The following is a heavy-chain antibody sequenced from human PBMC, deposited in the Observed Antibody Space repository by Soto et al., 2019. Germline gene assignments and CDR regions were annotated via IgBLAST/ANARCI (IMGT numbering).Heavy chain of an antibody. V-gene: IGHV4-34*01. CDR1: GGSFSGYY. D-gene: IGHD3-3*01. Sequence: SETLSLTCAVYGGSFSGYYWSWIRQPPGKGLEWIGEINHSGSTNYNPSLKSRVTISVDTSKNQFSLKLSSVTAADTAVYYCARGLVLRFLEWFPAFDPWGQGTLVTVSS. CDR2: INHSGST. J-gene: IGHJ5*02. CDR3: ARGLVLRFLEWFPAFDP.